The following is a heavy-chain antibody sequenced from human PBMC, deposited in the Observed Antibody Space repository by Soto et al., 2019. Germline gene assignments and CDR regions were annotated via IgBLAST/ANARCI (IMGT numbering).Heavy chain of an antibody. V-gene: IGHV2-26*01. J-gene: IGHJ4*02. CDR3: ARHYYDSSGYYYLCDY. Sequence: QVTLKESGPVLVKPTETLTLTCTVSGFSLSNARMGVSWIRQPPGKALEWLAHIFSNDEKSYSTSLKSRLTISKDTSKSQVVRTMTNMDPVDTATYYCARHYYDSSGYYYLCDYWGQGTLVTVSS. CDR2: IFSNDEK. D-gene: IGHD3-22*01. CDR1: GFSLSNARMG.